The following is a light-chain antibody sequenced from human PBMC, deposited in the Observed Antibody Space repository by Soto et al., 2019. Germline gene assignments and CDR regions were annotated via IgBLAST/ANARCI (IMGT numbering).Light chain of an antibody. CDR1: QGISTW. Sequence: DIQMTQSPSTLPASVGDRVAITCRASQGISTWLAWYQQKPGKAPKLLIYAASSLHSGVPSRFSGSGSGTDFTLTISSLQPEDFATYYCQQADGFPITFGQGTRLEIK. CDR2: AAS. CDR3: QQADGFPIT. V-gene: IGKV1-12*01. J-gene: IGKJ5*01.